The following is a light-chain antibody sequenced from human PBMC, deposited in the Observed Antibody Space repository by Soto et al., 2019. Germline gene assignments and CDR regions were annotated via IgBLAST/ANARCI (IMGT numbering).Light chain of an antibody. CDR1: QSVSSY. V-gene: IGKV3-11*01. J-gene: IGKJ2*01. CDR2: DAS. CDR3: QQRISCPRT. Sequence: ESVLTQSPATLSLSPGERATLSCRASQSVSSYLAWYQQKPGQTPRLLIYDASNRATGIPARFSGSGSGTDFTLTISSLEPEDFAVYYCQQRISCPRTFGQGTKLEIK.